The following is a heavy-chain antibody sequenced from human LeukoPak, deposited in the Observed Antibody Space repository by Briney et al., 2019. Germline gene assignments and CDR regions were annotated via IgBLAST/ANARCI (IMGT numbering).Heavy chain of an antibody. CDR2: IDQDGSEK. Sequence: GGSLRLSCAASGVIFNQYWMSWVRRAPGRALEWVASIDQDGSEKHYVDSVKGRFTISRDNARNSLYLQMNSLRAEDTAVYYCARGRFSYDNTGYSSFYYWGQGSLVTVSS. D-gene: IGHD3-22*01. V-gene: IGHV3-7*01. CDR3: ARGRFSYDNTGYSSFYY. CDR1: GVIFNQYW. J-gene: IGHJ4*02.